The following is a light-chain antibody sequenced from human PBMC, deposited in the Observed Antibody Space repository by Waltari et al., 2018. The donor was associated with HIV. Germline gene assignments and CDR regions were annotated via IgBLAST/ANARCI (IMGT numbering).Light chain of an antibody. CDR2: GNS. Sequence: QSVLAQPPSVSGAPGQRVTISCTGSSPNIGTGYDVHGYQVLPGTAPKVLIYGNSNRPSGVPDRISGSKSGTSASLAINGLQAEDEGDYYCQSYDSSLSEWVFGGGTKLTVL. CDR3: QSYDSSLSEWV. CDR1: SPNIGTGYD. J-gene: IGLJ3*02. V-gene: IGLV1-40*01.